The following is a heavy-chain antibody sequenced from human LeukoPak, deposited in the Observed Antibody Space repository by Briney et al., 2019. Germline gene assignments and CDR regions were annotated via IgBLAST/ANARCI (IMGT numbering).Heavy chain of an antibody. D-gene: IGHD5-18*01. Sequence: GESLKISCKGSGYSFATYWIGWVRQMPGKGLEWMGIIYPGDSDTRYSPSFQGQVTISADKSISTAYLQWSSLKASDTAIYYCARPDSYGRWYFDYWGRGTLLTVSS. CDR2: IYPGDSDT. J-gene: IGHJ4*02. CDR3: ARPDSYGRWYFDY. V-gene: IGHV5-51*01. CDR1: GYSFATYW.